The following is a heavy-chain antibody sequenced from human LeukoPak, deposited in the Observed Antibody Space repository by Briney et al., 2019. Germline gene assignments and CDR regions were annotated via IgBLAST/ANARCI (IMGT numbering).Heavy chain of an antibody. Sequence: GGSLRLSCAASGFTFSSYSMNWVRQAPGKGLEWVSYISSSSSTIYYADSVKGRFTISRDNAKNSLYLQMNSLRAEDTAVYYCARASLLLGDTAMVTGDFDYWGQEPWSPSPQ. CDR1: GFTFSSYS. D-gene: IGHD5-18*01. V-gene: IGHV3-48*01. CDR3: ARASLLLGDTAMVTGDFDY. J-gene: IGHJ4*01. CDR2: ISSSSSTI.